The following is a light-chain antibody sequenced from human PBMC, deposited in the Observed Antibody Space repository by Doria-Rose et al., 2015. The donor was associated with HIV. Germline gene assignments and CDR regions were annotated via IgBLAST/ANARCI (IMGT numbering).Light chain of an antibody. Sequence: DIQVTQSPESLGMSLGERATLNCKSNQSLLYTSKNYLAWYQQKPGQPPKLLIYWASTRQSGVPAQFSGSGSGPDFTLTISSLEAEDVAVYYCQQYYDTPSFGPGTTVDIK. CDR2: WAS. CDR1: QSLLYTSKNY. V-gene: IGKV4-1*01. CDR3: QQYYDTPS. J-gene: IGKJ3*01.